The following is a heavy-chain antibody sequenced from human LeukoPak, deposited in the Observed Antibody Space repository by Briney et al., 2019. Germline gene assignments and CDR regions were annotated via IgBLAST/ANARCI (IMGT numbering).Heavy chain of an antibody. CDR3: ARDAAPSSGWYYFDY. V-gene: IGHV1-2*02. J-gene: IGHJ4*02. Sequence: ASVKVSCKASGYTFTGYYMHWVRQAPGQGLEWMGWINPSSGGTNYAQKFQGRVTMTRDTSISTAYMELSRLRSDDTAVYYCARDAAPSSGWYYFDYWGQGTLVTVSS. D-gene: IGHD6-19*01. CDR2: INPSSGGT. CDR1: GYTFTGYY.